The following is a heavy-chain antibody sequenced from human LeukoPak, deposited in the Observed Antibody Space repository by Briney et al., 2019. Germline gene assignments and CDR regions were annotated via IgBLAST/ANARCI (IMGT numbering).Heavy chain of an antibody. Sequence: GGSLRLSCAASGFTFSSYAMSWVRQAPGKGLEWVSAISGSGGSTYYADSVKGRFTISRDNSKNTLYLQMNSLRAEDTAVYYCAKVIQYSSGWYWDYWGQGTLVTVSS. V-gene: IGHV3-23*01. CDR3: AKVIQYSSGWYWDY. J-gene: IGHJ4*02. CDR2: ISGSGGST. CDR1: GFTFSSYA. D-gene: IGHD6-19*01.